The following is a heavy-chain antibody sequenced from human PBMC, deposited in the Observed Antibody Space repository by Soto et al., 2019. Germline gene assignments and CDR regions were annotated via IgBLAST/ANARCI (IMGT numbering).Heavy chain of an antibody. CDR3: AREPYFAESYYPGIDV. J-gene: IGHJ6*02. V-gene: IGHV3-30-3*01. CDR2: ISYDGSNK. CDR1: GFTFSGYA. D-gene: IGHD3-10*01. Sequence: GGSLRLSCAASGFTFSGYAMHWVRQAPGKGLEWVAVISYDGSNKYYADSVKGRFTISRDNSKNTLYLQMNSLRAEDTAVYYCAREPYFAESYYPGIDVWGQGTTVTVSS.